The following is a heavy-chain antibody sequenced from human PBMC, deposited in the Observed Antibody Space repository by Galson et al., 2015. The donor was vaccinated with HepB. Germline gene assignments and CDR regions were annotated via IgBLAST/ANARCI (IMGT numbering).Heavy chain of an antibody. CDR1: GGTFSSYA. CDR2: IIPILGIA. V-gene: IGHV1-69*04. J-gene: IGHJ6*02. Sequence: SVKVSCKASGGTFSSYAISWVRQAPGQGLEWMGRIIPILGIANYAQKFQGRVTITADKSTSTAYMELSSLRSEDTAVYYCARRQMNYYYGMDVWGQGTTVTVSS. CDR3: ARRQMNYYYGMDV.